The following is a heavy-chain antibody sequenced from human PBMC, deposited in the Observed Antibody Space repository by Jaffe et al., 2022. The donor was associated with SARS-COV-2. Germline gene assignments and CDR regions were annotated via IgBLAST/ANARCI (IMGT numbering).Heavy chain of an antibody. CDR3: VDSSGWGRQFDY. CDR2: INPSGSSA. Sequence: QVQLVQSGAEVKKPGASVKVSCKASGYTFSSYYMHWVRQAPGQGLEWMGIINPSGSSASYAQKFQGRVTMTRDTSTSTVYMELSSLRSEDTAVYYCVDSSGWGRQFDYWGQGTLVTVSS. V-gene: IGHV1-46*01. D-gene: IGHD6-19*01. J-gene: IGHJ4*02. CDR1: GYTFSSYY.